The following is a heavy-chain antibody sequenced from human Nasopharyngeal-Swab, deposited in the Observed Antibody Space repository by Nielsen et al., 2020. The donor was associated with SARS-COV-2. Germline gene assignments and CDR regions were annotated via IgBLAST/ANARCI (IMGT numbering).Heavy chain of an antibody. D-gene: IGHD3-16*01. CDR2: ISSNGGST. Sequence: WIRQHPGKGLEYVSAISSNGGSTYYANSVKGRFTISRDNSKNTLYLQMGSLRAEDMAVYYCARGGSYYYYYGMDVWGQGTTVTVSS. J-gene: IGHJ6*02. V-gene: IGHV3-64*01. CDR3: ARGGSYYYYYGMDV.